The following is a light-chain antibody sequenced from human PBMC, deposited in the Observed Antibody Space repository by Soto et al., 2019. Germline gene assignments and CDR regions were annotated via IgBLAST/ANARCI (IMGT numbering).Light chain of an antibody. J-gene: IGKJ1*01. CDR2: AAS. CDR3: QQANSFPWT. CDR1: QGVTRW. V-gene: IGKV1-12*01. Sequence: DIQMTQSPSSVSASVGDRVTITCRAIQGVTRWLAWDQQKPGKAPNLLIYAASSLQSGVPSRFSGSGSGTDFTLTISSLQPEDFATYYCQQANSFPWTFGQGTKVEIK.